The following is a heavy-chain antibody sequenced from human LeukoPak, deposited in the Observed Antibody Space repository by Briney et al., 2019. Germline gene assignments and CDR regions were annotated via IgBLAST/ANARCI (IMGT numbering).Heavy chain of an antibody. CDR1: GGSISSSSYY. CDR3: ARRGHGNSSSWYRGWARGQDWFDP. Sequence: PSETLSLTCTVPGGSISSSSYYWGWIRQPPGKGLEWIGSIYYSGSTYYNPSLKSRVTISVDTSKNQFSLKLSSVTAADTAVYYCARRGHGNSSSWYRGWARGQDWFDPWGQGTLVTVSS. V-gene: IGHV4-39*01. D-gene: IGHD6-13*01. CDR2: IYYSGST. J-gene: IGHJ5*02.